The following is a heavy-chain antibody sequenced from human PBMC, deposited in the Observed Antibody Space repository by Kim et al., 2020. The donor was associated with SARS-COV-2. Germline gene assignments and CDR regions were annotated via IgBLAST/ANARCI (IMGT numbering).Heavy chain of an antibody. CDR1: GFTFTSYA. CDR2: ISGSGINT. J-gene: IGHJ6*02. CDR3: AINTQYASIRGYSRYYGMDV. V-gene: IGHV3-23*01. Sequence: GGSLRLSCAVSGFTFTSYAMSWVRQAPGKGLEWVSAISGSGINTYYADSVKGRFTISRDNSKNTLYLQMDILRAEDTAVYYCAINTQYASIRGYSRYYGMDVWGQGTTVTVSS. D-gene: IGHD2-2*02.